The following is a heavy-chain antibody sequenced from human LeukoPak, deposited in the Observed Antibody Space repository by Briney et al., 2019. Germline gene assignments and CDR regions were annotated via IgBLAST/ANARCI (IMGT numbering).Heavy chain of an antibody. D-gene: IGHD3-22*01. CDR2: IYYSGST. CDR3: ARVHSSGYYDYFDY. Sequence: SETLSLTCTVSGGSISSYYWSWIRQPPGKGLEWIGYIYYSGSTNYNPSLKSRVTISVDTSKNQFSLKLSSVTAADTAVYYCARVHSSGYYDYFDYWGQGTLVTVSS. V-gene: IGHV4-59*01. CDR1: GGSISSYY. J-gene: IGHJ4*02.